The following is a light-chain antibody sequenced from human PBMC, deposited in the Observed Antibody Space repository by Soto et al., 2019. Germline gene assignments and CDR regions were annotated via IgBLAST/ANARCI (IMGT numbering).Light chain of an antibody. CDR2: AAS. Sequence: DIQLTQSPSFLSASVGDRFTITCRASQGIISYLAWYQQKPGKAPKLLIYAASTLQSGVPSRFSGSGSGTEFTLTISSLQPEDFATYYCQHLNAYPLTFGGGTKVDIK. J-gene: IGKJ4*01. CDR1: QGIISY. CDR3: QHLNAYPLT. V-gene: IGKV1-9*01.